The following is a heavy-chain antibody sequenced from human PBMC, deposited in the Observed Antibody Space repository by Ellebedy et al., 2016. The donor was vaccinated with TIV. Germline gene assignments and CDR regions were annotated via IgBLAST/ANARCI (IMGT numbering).Heavy chain of an antibody. Sequence: MPSETLSLTCTVSGGSISSGGYYWSWIRQHPGKVLEWIGYIYYSGNTYYSPSLKSRVTITVDTSKNQFSLKLISVTAADTAVYYCSRDSGMRGQPDDFDIWGQGTMVTVSS. CDR3: SRDSGMRGQPDDFDI. D-gene: IGHD1-14*01. CDR2: IYYSGNT. V-gene: IGHV4-31*03. J-gene: IGHJ3*02. CDR1: GGSISSGGYY.